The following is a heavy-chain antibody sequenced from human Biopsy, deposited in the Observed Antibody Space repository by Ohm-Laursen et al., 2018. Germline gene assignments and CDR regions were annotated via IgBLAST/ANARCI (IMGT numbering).Heavy chain of an antibody. CDR3: ARDSGILNYGNFKYYHYYGMDV. D-gene: IGHD4-11*01. Sequence: SDTLSLTCGVYGGSFSGYYCSWIRQPPGKGLEWIGEINDSGRTNYNPSLRSRVTFSVDTSKNQFSLKLSSVTAADTAVYYCARDSGILNYGNFKYYHYYGMDVWGQGTKVTVSS. V-gene: IGHV4-34*01. CDR2: INDSGRT. CDR1: GGSFSGYY. J-gene: IGHJ6*02.